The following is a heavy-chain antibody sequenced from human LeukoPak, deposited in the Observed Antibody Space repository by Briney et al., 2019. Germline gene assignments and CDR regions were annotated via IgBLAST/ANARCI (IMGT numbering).Heavy chain of an antibody. V-gene: IGHV3-21*01. CDR1: GFTLSSYS. J-gene: IGHJ4*02. CDR3: ARDLWHYYDSSGYYEDVY. Sequence: GGSLRLSRAASGFTLSSYSMNWVGQAPGTGVEGVSSISISSSYIYYAVSVQGRFTISRDNAKNSLYLQMNSLRAEDTAVYYCARDLWHYYDSSGYYEDVYWGQGALVTVSS. CDR2: ISISSSYI. D-gene: IGHD3-22*01.